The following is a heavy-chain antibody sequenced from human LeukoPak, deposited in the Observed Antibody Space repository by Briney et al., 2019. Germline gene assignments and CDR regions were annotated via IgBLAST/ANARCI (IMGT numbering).Heavy chain of an antibody. Sequence: GVSLRLSCAASGFTFSSYAMHWVRKAPGKGLEWVAVISYDGSNKYYADSVKGRFTISRDNSKNTLYLQMNSLRAEDTAVYYCARDRGGIVVVPAAAFDPWGQGTLVTVSS. J-gene: IGHJ5*02. CDR1: GFTFSSYA. CDR3: ARDRGGIVVVPAAAFDP. D-gene: IGHD2-2*01. V-gene: IGHV3-30-3*01. CDR2: ISYDGSNK.